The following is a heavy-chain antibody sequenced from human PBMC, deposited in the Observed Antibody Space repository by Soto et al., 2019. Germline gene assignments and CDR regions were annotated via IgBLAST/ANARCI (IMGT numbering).Heavy chain of an antibody. CDR2: ISSSSSYI. V-gene: IGHV3-21*01. D-gene: IGHD3-22*01. J-gene: IGHJ3*02. CDR3: ARGKRAGITMIVAGNHYAFDI. CDR1: GFTFSSYS. Sequence: GGSLRLSCAASGFTFSSYSMNWVRQAPGKGLEWVSSISSSSSYIYYADSVKGPCTIPRDNAKNSQYMRSNSLKAENTAVYYCARGKRAGITMIVAGNHYAFDIWGQGTMVTVSS.